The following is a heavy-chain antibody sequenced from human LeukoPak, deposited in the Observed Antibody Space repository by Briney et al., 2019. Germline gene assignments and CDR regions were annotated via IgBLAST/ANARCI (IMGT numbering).Heavy chain of an antibody. CDR1: GYTFTSYD. D-gene: IGHD3-16*01. Sequence: SVKVSCKASGYTFTSYDINWVRQATGQGLEWMGGIIPIFGTANYAQKFQGRVTITADESTSTAYMELSSLRSEDTAVYYCARGGDGYYYYYGMDVWGQGTTVTVSS. J-gene: IGHJ6*02. CDR3: ARGGDGYYYYYGMDV. V-gene: IGHV1-69*13. CDR2: IIPIFGTA.